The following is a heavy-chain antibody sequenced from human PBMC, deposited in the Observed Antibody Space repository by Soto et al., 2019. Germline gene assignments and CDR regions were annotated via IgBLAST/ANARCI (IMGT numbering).Heavy chain of an antibody. CDR1: GGSFSRGYW. D-gene: IGHD6-13*01. V-gene: IGHV4-4*02. Sequence: QVQLQESGPGLVKPSGTLSLTCGVSGGSFSRGYWWSWVRQPPGKGLEWIGEIYDSGTTNYSPSLKSRVTISVDKSKHQFSLRLTSVSAADTALYYCARGGGLNTRWYEGGFDSWGQGTLVTVSS. CDR2: IYDSGTT. CDR3: ARGGGLNTRWYEGGFDS. J-gene: IGHJ4*02.